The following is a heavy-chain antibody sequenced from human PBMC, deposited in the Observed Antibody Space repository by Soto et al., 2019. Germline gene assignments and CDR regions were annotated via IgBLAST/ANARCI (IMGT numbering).Heavy chain of an antibody. V-gene: IGHV3-23*01. J-gene: IGHJ4*02. D-gene: IGHD1-1*01. CDR3: AKCCQGRHHGTTDY. Sequence: EVQLLESGGGLVQPGGSLRLSCAASGFTFSSYTMTWVRQAPGKGLEWVSLIAEDGGTTYNTDSVKGRFTISRDNSKNTVYLQMNCLRAEDTAVYYCAKCCQGRHHGTTDYWGQGTLVTVSS. CDR1: GFTFSSYT. CDR2: IAEDGGTT.